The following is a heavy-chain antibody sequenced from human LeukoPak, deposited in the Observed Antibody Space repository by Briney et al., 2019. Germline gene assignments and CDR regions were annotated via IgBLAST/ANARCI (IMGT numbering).Heavy chain of an antibody. J-gene: IGHJ6*02. CDR2: ISYHGGNK. Sequence: PGGSLRLSCAASGFTFSSCGMHWVRQAPGKGLEWVAVISYHGGNKYYADSVKGRFTISRDNSKNTLYLQMNSLRGEDTAVYYCAKDRATVRPNFYYYYGMDVWGQGTMVTVSS. V-gene: IGHV3-30*18. CDR3: AKDRATVRPNFYYYYGMDV. D-gene: IGHD4-17*01. CDR1: GFTFSSCG.